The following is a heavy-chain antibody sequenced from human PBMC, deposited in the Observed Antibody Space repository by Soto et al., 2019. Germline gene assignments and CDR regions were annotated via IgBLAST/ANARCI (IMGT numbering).Heavy chain of an antibody. Sequence: PGESLKISCKGSGYSFTSYWIGWVRQMPGKGLEWMGIIYPGDSDTRYSPSFQGQVTISADKSISTAYLQWSSLKASDTAMYYCARGLATLHYYDSSGPFDYWGQGTLVTVSS. D-gene: IGHD3-22*01. J-gene: IGHJ4*02. CDR1: GYSFTSYW. CDR3: ARGLATLHYYDSSGPFDY. CDR2: IYPGDSDT. V-gene: IGHV5-51*01.